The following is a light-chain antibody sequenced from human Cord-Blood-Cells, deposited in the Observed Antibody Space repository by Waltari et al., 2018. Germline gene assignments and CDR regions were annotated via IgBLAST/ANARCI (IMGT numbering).Light chain of an antibody. Sequence: AIRMTQSPSSFSASTGGRVTITCRASQGISSYLAWYQQKPGHAPQLLNYAASTLQSGLPSRFSGSGSGTYFTLTISFLQSEDVATYYCQQYYSYPFTFGPGTKVDIK. CDR2: AAS. J-gene: IGKJ3*01. V-gene: IGKV1-8*01. CDR1: QGISSY. CDR3: QQYYSYPFT.